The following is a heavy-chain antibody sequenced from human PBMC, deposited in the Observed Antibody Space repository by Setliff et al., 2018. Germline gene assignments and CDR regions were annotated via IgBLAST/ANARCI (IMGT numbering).Heavy chain of an antibody. Sequence: SETLSLTCSVSGDSISSRRYYWGWFRQPAGKELEWIGQIYTSWSTNYNPSLKSRVTISLDTSKNQFSLSLTSVTAEDTAVYYCARMSGFQYIDVWDKGTTVTVSS. D-gene: IGHD3-3*01. CDR3: ARMSGFQYIDV. J-gene: IGHJ6*03. V-gene: IGHV4-61*09. CDR2: IYTSWST. CDR1: GDSISSRRYY.